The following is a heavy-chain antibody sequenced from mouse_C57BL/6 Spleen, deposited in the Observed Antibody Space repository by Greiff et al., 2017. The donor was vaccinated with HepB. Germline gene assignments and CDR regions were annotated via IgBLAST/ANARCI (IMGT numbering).Heavy chain of an antibody. Sequence: QVQLQQSGAELVKPGASVKISCKASGYAFSSYWMNWVKQRPGKGLEWIGQIYTGDGDTNYNGTFKGKATLTADKSSSTAYMQRSSLTSEDSAVCFCARETAQATVDDWGQGTTLTVSS. CDR1: GYAFSSYW. J-gene: IGHJ2*01. D-gene: IGHD3-2*02. CDR2: IYTGDGDT. V-gene: IGHV1-80*01. CDR3: ARETAQATVDD.